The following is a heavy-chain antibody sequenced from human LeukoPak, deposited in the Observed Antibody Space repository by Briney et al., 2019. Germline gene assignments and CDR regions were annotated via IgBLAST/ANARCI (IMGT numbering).Heavy chain of an antibody. J-gene: IGHJ4*02. CDR3: ARASLYSGYDRYDFDY. D-gene: IGHD5-12*01. V-gene: IGHV5-51*01. CDR1: GYSFTSYW. CDR2: IYPGDSDT. Sequence: GESLKISYKGSGYSFTSYWIGWVRQMPGKGLEWMGIIYPGDSDTRYSPSFQGQVTISADKSISTAYLQWRSLKASDTAMYYCARASLYSGYDRYDFDYWGQGTLVTVSS.